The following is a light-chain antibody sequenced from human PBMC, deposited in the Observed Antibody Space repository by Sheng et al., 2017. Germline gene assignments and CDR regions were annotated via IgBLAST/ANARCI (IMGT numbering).Light chain of an antibody. CDR2: ATF. V-gene: IGKV1-39*01. CDR3: QQSYSIPWT. Sequence: DIQMTQSPSSLSASVGDRVAITCRASGPISYYLNWYQQKPGEAPNLLISATFTLQNGVPSRFSGSGSGTDFTLIISGLQPEDFATYYCQQSYSIPWTFGQGTKVEIK. CDR1: GPISYY. J-gene: IGKJ1*01.